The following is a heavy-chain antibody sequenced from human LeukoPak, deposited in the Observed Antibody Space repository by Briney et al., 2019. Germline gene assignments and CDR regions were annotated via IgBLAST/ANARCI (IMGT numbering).Heavy chain of an antibody. D-gene: IGHD5-24*01. CDR3: ARGQGPRVFDY. J-gene: IGHJ4*02. CDR1: GGSFSSHF. V-gene: IGHV4-34*01. Sequence: SETLSLTCTVSGGSFSSHFWSWIRQPPGKGLEWIGEINHSGSTNYNPSLKSRVTMSVDTSKNQFSLKLSSVTAADTAVYYCARGQGPRVFDYWGQGTLVTVSS. CDR2: INHSGST.